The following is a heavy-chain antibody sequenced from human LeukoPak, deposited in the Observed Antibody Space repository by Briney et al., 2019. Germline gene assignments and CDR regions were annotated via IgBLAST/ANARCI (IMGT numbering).Heavy chain of an antibody. CDR1: GGSISSYY. Sequence: SETLSLTCTVSGGSISSYYWSWIRQPPGKGLEWIGYIYYSGSTNYNPSLKSRVTISVDTSKNQFSLMLSSVTAADTAVYYCARAVNYDFWSGYPNWFDPWGQGTLVTVSS. CDR2: IYYSGST. V-gene: IGHV4-59*01. J-gene: IGHJ5*02. D-gene: IGHD3-3*01. CDR3: ARAVNYDFWSGYPNWFDP.